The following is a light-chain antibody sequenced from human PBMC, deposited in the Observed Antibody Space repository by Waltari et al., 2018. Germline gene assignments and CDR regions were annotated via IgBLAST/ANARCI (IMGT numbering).Light chain of an antibody. J-gene: IGKJ2*01. Sequence: DIQMTQSPSTLSASVGDRVTITCRASQSISSSLAWYQQKLGKAPKLLIYKASSLESGVPSRFSGSGSGTGFTLTISSLQPDDFATYYCQHYNSHSQTFGQGTKLEIK. CDR3: QHYNSHSQT. CDR2: KAS. V-gene: IGKV1-5*03. CDR1: QSISSS.